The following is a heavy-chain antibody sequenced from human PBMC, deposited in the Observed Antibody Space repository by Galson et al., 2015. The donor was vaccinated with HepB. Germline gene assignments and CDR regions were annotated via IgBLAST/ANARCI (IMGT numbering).Heavy chain of an antibody. CDR1: GFTVSSNY. CDR2: IYSGGST. V-gene: IGHV3-66*01. Sequence: SLRLSCAASGFTVSSNYMGWVRQAPGKGLEWVSVIYSGGSTYYADSVRGRFTIYRDKSKNTLYLQMNSLRAEDTAVYYCSRAILSLRIAVAGPVYGMDVWGQGTTVTVSS. J-gene: IGHJ6*02. D-gene: IGHD6-19*01. CDR3: SRAILSLRIAVAGPVYGMDV.